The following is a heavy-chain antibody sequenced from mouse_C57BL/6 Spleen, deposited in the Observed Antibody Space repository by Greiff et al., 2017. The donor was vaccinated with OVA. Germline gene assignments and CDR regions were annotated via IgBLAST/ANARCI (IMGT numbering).Heavy chain of an antibody. CDR2: ISDGGSYT. D-gene: IGHD1-1*01. CDR3: AREDITTVAPFAY. V-gene: IGHV5-4*01. CDR1: GFTFSSYA. Sequence: EVHLVESGGGLVKPGGSLKLSCAASGFTFSSYAMSWVRQTPEKRLEWVATISDGGSYTYYPDNVKGRFTISRDNAKNNLYLQMSHLKSEDTAMYYCAREDITTVAPFAYWGQGTLVTVSA. J-gene: IGHJ3*01.